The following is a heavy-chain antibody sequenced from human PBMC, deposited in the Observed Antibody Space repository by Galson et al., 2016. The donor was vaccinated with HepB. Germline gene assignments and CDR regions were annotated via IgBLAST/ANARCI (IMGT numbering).Heavy chain of an antibody. V-gene: IGHV3-23*01. Sequence: LRLSCAASGFTFSNYAMSWVRQAPGKGLEWVSSISGSDGSTYYADSVKGRFTISRDNSKNTLYLRMNSLRAEDTAVYYCAKGQQLAYFDYWGQGTLVTVSS. CDR2: ISGSDGST. CDR3: AKGQQLAYFDY. J-gene: IGHJ4*02. D-gene: IGHD6-13*01. CDR1: GFTFSNYA.